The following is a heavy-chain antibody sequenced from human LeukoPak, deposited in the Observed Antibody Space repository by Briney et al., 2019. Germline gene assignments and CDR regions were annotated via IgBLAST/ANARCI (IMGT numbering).Heavy chain of an antibody. V-gene: IGHV3-48*01. D-gene: IGHD6-6*01. Sequence: GGSLRLSCAASGFTFSSYSMNWVRQAPGKGLEWVSYISSSSSTIYYADSVKGRFTISRDNAKNSLYLQMNSLRAEDTAVYYCARDHPAAPSSRGAFDIWGQGTMVTVSS. CDR1: GFTFSSYS. J-gene: IGHJ3*02. CDR2: ISSSSSTI. CDR3: ARDHPAAPSSRGAFDI.